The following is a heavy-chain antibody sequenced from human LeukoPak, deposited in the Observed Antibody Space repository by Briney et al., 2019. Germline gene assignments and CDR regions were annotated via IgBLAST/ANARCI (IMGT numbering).Heavy chain of an antibody. CDR1: GFTFSSYE. Sequence: GGSLRLSCAASGFTFSSYEMNWVRQAPGKGLEWVSYISSSGSTIYYADSVKGRFTISRDNAKNSLYLQMNSLRAEDTAVYYCARVADIVVVPASFGWFDPWGQGTLVTVSS. CDR2: ISSSGSTI. CDR3: ARVADIVVVPASFGWFDP. D-gene: IGHD2-2*01. J-gene: IGHJ5*02. V-gene: IGHV3-48*03.